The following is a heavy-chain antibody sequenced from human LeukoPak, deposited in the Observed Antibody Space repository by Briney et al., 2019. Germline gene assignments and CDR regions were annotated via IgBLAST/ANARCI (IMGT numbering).Heavy chain of an antibody. CDR1: GYTLTELS. D-gene: IGHD3-22*01. CDR2: FDPEDGET. CDR3: ATKNHDFYYYDSSGPSWGFDY. J-gene: IGHJ4*02. V-gene: IGHV1-24*01. Sequence: GASVKVSCKVSGYTLTELSMHWVRQAPGKGLEWMGGFDPEDGETIYAQKFQGRVTMTEDTSTDTAYMGLSSLRSEDTAVYYCATKNHDFYYYDSSGPSWGFDYWGQGTLVTVSS.